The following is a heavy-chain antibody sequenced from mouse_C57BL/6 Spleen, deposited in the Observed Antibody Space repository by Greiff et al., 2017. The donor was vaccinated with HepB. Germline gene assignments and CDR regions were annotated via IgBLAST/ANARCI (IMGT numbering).Heavy chain of an antibody. D-gene: IGHD1-1*01. V-gene: IGHV5-4*01. CDR3: ARDNYYGSSDWYFDV. CDR1: GFTFSSYA. CDR2: ISDGGSYT. J-gene: IGHJ1*03. Sequence: EVHLVESGGGLVKPGGSLKLSCAASGFTFSSYAMSWVRQTPEKRLEWVATISDGGSYTYYPDNVKGRFTISRDNAKNNLYLQMSHLKSEDTAMYYCARDNYYGSSDWYFDVWGTGTTVTVSS.